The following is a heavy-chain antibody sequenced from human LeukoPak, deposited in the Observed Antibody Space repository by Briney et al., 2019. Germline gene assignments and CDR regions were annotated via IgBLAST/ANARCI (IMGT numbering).Heavy chain of an antibody. D-gene: IGHD2-8*01. CDR1: GGSFSGFQ. Sequence: SETLSLTCAVYGGSFSGFQWSWIRQSAGKGLEWIGEINYSGTTNYNPSLKNRITISVDTSRNQFSLMLRSVPAAVTAVYYCARVNLLGYCTDDVCRGGGLPFDYWGQGTQLIVSS. V-gene: IGHV4-34*01. J-gene: IGHJ4*02. CDR3: ARVNLLGYCTDDVCRGGGLPFDY. CDR2: INYSGTT.